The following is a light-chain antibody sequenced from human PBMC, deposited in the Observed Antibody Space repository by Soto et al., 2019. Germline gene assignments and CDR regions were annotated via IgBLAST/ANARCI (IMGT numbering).Light chain of an antibody. Sequence: DIQMTQSPSSLSASVGDRATITCQASQDIINYVNWHQQKPGKAPKLLIYTASNLESGVPSRFSGRGSGTDFTLAIDGLQPEDFATYYCQQYHAPPRTFGQGTRVEI. V-gene: IGKV1-33*01. J-gene: IGKJ1*01. CDR2: TAS. CDR1: QDIINY. CDR3: QQYHAPPRT.